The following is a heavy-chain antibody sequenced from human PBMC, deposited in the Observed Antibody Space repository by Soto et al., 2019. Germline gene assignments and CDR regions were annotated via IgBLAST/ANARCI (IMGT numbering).Heavy chain of an antibody. V-gene: IGHV4-34*01. CDR2: INHSGST. CDR3: ARITGCVPDTACRAWFDP. CDR1: GGSFRGYY. Sequence: QVQLQQWGAGLLKPSETLSLTCAVYGGSFRGYYWSWIRQPPGKGLEWIGEINHSGSTNSNASLKRRVTILVDTSKKQFSLQLSSVTAADTAVYYCARITGCVPDTACRAWFDPWGEGTLVAVSS. D-gene: IGHD5-18*01. J-gene: IGHJ5*02.